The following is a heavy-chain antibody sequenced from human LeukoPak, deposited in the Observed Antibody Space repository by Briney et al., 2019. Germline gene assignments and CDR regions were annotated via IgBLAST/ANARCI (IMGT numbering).Heavy chain of an antibody. V-gene: IGHV1-18*01. D-gene: IGHD2-15*01. J-gene: IGHJ4*02. CDR2: ISAYNGNT. CDR1: GYTFTSYG. CDR3: ARWGPSSCLDY. Sequence: ASVKVSCKASGYTFTSYGISWVRQAPGQGLEWMGWISAYNGNTNYAQKVQGRVTMTRNTSISTAYMELSSLRSEDTAVYYCARWGPSSCLDYWGQGTLVTVSS.